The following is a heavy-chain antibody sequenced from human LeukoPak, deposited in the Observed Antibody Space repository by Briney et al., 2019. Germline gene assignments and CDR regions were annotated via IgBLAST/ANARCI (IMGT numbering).Heavy chain of an antibody. Sequence: PGGSLRLSCAASGFTFSSYGMHWVRQAPGKGLEWVAVMWYDGSNKYYADSVKGRFTISRDNSKNTLYLQMSSLRAEDTAVYYCAKEETYNAFDIWGQGTMVTVSS. CDR1: GFTFSSYG. CDR2: MWYDGSNK. V-gene: IGHV3-30*02. D-gene: IGHD2-2*02. J-gene: IGHJ3*02. CDR3: AKEETYNAFDI.